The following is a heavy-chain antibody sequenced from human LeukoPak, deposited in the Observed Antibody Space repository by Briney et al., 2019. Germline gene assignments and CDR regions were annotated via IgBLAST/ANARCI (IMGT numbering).Heavy chain of an antibody. CDR1: GFTFSSYW. D-gene: IGHD6-19*01. CDR3: ARAAAVAGDLDY. Sequence: GGSLRLSCAASGFTFSSYWMHWVRQAPGKGLVWVSRINSDGSSTSYADSVKGRFTIARDNAKNTLYLQMNSLRAEDTAVYYCARAAAVAGDLDYWGQGTLVTVSS. V-gene: IGHV3-74*01. CDR2: INSDGSST. J-gene: IGHJ4*02.